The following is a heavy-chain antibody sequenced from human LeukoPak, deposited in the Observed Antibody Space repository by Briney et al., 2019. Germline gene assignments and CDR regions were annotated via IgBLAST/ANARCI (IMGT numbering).Heavy chain of an antibody. CDR1: GFTFSSYG. CDR3: AKDRITVYDILTGYPDSPPFDY. V-gene: IGHV3-30*02. Sequence: PGGSLRLSCAASGFTFSSYGMHWVRQAPGKGLEWVAFIRYDGSNKYYADSVKGRFTISRDNSKNTLYLQMNSLRAEDTAVYYCAKDRITVYDILTGYPDSPPFDYWGQGTLVTVSS. J-gene: IGHJ4*02. D-gene: IGHD3-9*01. CDR2: IRYDGSNK.